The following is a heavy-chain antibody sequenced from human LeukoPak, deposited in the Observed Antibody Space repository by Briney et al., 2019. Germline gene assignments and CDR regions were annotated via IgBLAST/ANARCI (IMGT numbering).Heavy chain of an antibody. CDR1: GDSISRGRYY. D-gene: IGHD2-8*01. J-gene: IGHJ4*02. V-gene: IGHV4-61*02. CDR2: IYASGKT. CDR3: ARSFNEKYYFES. Sequence: PSETLSLTCTVSGDSISRGRYYWSWVRQPAGKELEWIGRIYASGKTDYNPYTPSLKSRVAMSLDTSKNQVSLYLTSATAADTAMYFCARSFNEKYYFESWGQGTLVTVSS.